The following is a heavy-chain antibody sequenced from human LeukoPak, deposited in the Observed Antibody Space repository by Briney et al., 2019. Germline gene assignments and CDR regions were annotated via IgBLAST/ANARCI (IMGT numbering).Heavy chain of an antibody. J-gene: IGHJ3*02. CDR1: NGSISSYS. Sequence: PSETLSLTCTVSNGSISSYSWSWIRQTPEKGLEWSGYLYNSGNTNYNPSLKSRVTISVDTAKKQFSLKLRSVTAADTAVYYCAYNRNRIIDTFDIWGQGTMVTVSS. D-gene: IGHD1-14*01. CDR3: AYNRNRIIDTFDI. V-gene: IGHV4-59*01. CDR2: LYNSGNT.